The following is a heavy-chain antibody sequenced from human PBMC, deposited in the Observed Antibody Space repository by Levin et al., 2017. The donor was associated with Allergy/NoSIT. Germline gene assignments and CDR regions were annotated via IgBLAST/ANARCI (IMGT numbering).Heavy chain of an antibody. J-gene: IGHJ4*02. CDR2: IYYSGTT. CDR3: ARGGTSNSSPQTTFDY. CDR1: GGSISSSSYY. Sequence: PSETLSLTCTVSGGSISSSSYYWGWIRQPPGKGLEWIASIYYSGTTYFHPSLKSRVTISVDTSKNQFSLKLSSVTAADTAVYYCARGGTSNSSPQTTFDYWGQGTLVTVSS. V-gene: IGHV4-39*01. D-gene: IGHD6-6*01.